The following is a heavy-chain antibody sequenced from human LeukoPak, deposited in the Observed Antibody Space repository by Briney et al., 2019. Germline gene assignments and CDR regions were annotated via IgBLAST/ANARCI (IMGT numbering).Heavy chain of an antibody. CDR1: GFTFYDYA. CDR3: ARGGSYSWFDS. J-gene: IGHJ5*01. Sequence: PGGSLRLSCAASGFTFYDYAMHWVRHAPGKGLEWVSGISWNSGSIGYADSVKGRFTISRDNAKNSLYLQMNSLRAEDTAVYYCARGGSYSWFDSWGQGTPVTVSS. CDR2: ISWNSGSI. V-gene: IGHV3-9*01.